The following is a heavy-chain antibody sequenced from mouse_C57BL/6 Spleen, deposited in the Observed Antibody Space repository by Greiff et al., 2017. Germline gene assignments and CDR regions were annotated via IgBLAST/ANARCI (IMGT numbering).Heavy chain of an antibody. Sequence: EVMLVESGRGLVKPGGSLKLSCAASGFTFSDYGMHWVRQAPEKGLEWVAYISSGSSTIYYADTVKGRFTSARYNAKKTLFRQMTSQRSEDTAKYYGERGYGSSYWDFDVWGKGTTVTVSS. CDR3: ERGYGSSYWDFDV. CDR2: ISSGSSTI. J-gene: IGHJ1*03. D-gene: IGHD1-1*01. CDR1: GFTFSDYG. V-gene: IGHV5-17*01.